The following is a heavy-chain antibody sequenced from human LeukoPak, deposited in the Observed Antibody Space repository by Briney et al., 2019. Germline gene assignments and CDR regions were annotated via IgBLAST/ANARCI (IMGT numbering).Heavy chain of an antibody. CDR2: ISGSGGST. J-gene: IGHJ4*02. V-gene: IGHV3-23*01. Sequence: PGASLRLSCAASGFTFSSYAMSWVRQAPGKGLEWVSAISGSGGSTYYADSVKGRFTISRDNSKNTLYLQMNSLRAEDTAVYYCAKDRYSSGWYEDYWGQGNLVTVSS. CDR3: AKDRYSSGWYEDY. D-gene: IGHD6-19*01. CDR1: GFTFSSYA.